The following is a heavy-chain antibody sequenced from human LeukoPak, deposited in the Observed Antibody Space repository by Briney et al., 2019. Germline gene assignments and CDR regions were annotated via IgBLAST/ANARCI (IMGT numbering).Heavy chain of an antibody. CDR3: ARDTGASANY. Sequence: PGRSLRLSCATSGFSFSSYGMHWVRQAPGKGLEWVAVIWYDGSNKYYADSVTGRFTISRDNSKNTLYLQMNSLRAEDTAVYYCARDTGASANYWGQGTLVTVSS. D-gene: IGHD4/OR15-4a*01. V-gene: IGHV3-33*01. CDR1: GFSFSSYG. CDR2: IWYDGSNK. J-gene: IGHJ4*02.